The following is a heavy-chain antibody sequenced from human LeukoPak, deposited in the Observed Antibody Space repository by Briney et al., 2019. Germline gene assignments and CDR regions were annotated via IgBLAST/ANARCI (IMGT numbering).Heavy chain of an antibody. V-gene: IGHV1-69*05. Sequence: SVKVSCKASGGTFSSYTISWVRQAPGQGLAWMGGIIPIFDIANYAQRFQGRVTITTDESTNTAYMELSSLRSEDTAVYYCARAVSVVPAAHFYMDVWGKGTTVTVSS. CDR1: GGTFSSYT. D-gene: IGHD2-2*01. CDR2: IIPIFDIA. J-gene: IGHJ6*03. CDR3: ARAVSVVPAAHFYMDV.